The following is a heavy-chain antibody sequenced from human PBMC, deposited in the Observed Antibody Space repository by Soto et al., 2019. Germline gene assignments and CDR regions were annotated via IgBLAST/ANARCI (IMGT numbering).Heavy chain of an antibody. CDR2: ISGYNGDI. J-gene: IGHJ4*02. CDR3: ARVRIVGAREIDF. V-gene: IGHV1-18*04. D-gene: IGHD1-26*01. Sequence: EASVKVSCKASGYTFNRHGITWVRQAPGQGLEWMGWISGYNGDINYEQKFQGRVTLSSDTLTSTVYLELKSLRFDDTAVYYCARVRIVGAREIDFWGQGTLVTVSS. CDR1: GYTFNRHG.